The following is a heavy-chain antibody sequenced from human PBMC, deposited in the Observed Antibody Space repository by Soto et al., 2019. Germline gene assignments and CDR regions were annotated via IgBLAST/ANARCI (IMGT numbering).Heavy chain of an antibody. V-gene: IGHV2-5*01. CDR1: GFSLSTSGVG. Sequence: SGPTLVNPTQTLTLTCTFSGFSLSTSGVGVGWIRQPPGKALEWLALIYWNDDKRYSPSLKSRLTITKDTSKNQVVLTMTNMDTVDTATHYSAQSLQPGKNGYSYGWFDYWGQGTLVTVSA. CDR2: IYWNDDK. D-gene: IGHD5-18*01. J-gene: IGHJ4*02. CDR3: AQSLQPGKNGYSYGWFDY.